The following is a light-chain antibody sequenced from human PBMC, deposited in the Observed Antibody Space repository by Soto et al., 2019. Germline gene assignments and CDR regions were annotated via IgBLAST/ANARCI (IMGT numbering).Light chain of an antibody. J-gene: IGKJ1*01. CDR3: QQRKT. CDR1: QSISSY. Sequence: DIQMTQSPSSLSASVGDRVTITFRASQSISSYLNCYQQKPGKAPKLLIYAASSLQSGGPSRFSGSGSGTDFTLTISSLQPEDFATYYCQQRKTFGQGTKVEIK. V-gene: IGKV1-39*01. CDR2: AAS.